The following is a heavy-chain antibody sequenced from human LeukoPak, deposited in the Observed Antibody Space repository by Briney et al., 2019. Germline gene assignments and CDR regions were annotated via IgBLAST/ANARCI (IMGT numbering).Heavy chain of an antibody. CDR1: GGSVNSGSYY. D-gene: IGHD1-26*01. CDR2: IYYSGST. Sequence: SQILSLTCTVSGGSVNSGSYYWNWIRQPPGKGLEWIGYIYYSGSTNYNPSLKSRVTISVDTSKNQFSLKLSSVTAADTAVYYCARAAYSGSYHSDYWGQGTLVTVSS. J-gene: IGHJ4*02. CDR3: ARAAYSGSYHSDY. V-gene: IGHV4-61*01.